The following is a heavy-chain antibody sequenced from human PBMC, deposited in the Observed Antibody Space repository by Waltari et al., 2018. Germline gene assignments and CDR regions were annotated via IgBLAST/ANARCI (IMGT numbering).Heavy chain of an antibody. CDR1: GFPFSSFA. CDR3: AKPARGVIEDWFDS. J-gene: IGHJ5*01. Sequence: EVQLLQSGGGLVQPGGSIKLSCVASGFPFSSFARGWVRQAPGKGLEWVSGVSGTGGLKYYADSVKGRFTISRDNAKNTVYLEISSLRADDTAVYYCAKPARGVIEDWFDSWGQGSLVSVSS. D-gene: IGHD3-10*01. CDR2: VSGTGGLK. V-gene: IGHV3-23*01.